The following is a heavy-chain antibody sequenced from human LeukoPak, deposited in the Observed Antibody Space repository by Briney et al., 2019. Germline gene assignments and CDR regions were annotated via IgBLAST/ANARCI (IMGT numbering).Heavy chain of an antibody. V-gene: IGHV4-34*01. Sequence: SETLSLTCAVYGGSFSGYYWSWIRQPPGKGLEWIGEINHSGSTNYNPSLKSRVTISVDTSKNQFSLKLSSVTAADTAVYYCARHSMIVVVRSAFDIWGQGTMVTVSS. CDR1: GGSFSGYY. D-gene: IGHD3-22*01. CDR3: ARHSMIVVVRSAFDI. CDR2: INHSGST. J-gene: IGHJ3*02.